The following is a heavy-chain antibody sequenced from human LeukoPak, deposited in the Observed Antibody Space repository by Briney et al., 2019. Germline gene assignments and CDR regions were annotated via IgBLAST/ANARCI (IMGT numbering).Heavy chain of an antibody. V-gene: IGHV3-21*01. CDR3: ARASAGNFVQ. D-gene: IGHD4-23*01. Sequence: GGSLRLSCAATGFTFSSYSMNWVRQAPGKGLEWVSSITSSNSLYYADSVKGRFTISRDNAQNSVYLQMNSLRAEDTAVYYCARASAGNFVQWGQGTLVTVSS. J-gene: IGHJ4*02. CDR2: ITSSNSL. CDR1: GFTFSSYS.